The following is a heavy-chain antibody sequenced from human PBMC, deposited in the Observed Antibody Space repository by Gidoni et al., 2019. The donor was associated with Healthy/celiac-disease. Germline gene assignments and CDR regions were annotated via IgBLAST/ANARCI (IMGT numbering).Heavy chain of an antibody. CDR1: GGSFSGYY. CDR2: INHSGST. V-gene: IGHV4-34*01. Sequence: QVQLQQWGAGLLKPSETLSLTCAVYGGSFSGYYWSWIRQPPGKGLEWIGEINHSGSTNYNPSLKSRVTISVDTSKNQFSLKLSSVTAADTAVYYCASDEIAAAGRNLKSWGQGTLVTVSS. CDR3: ASDEIAAAGRNLKS. D-gene: IGHD6-13*01. J-gene: IGHJ5*02.